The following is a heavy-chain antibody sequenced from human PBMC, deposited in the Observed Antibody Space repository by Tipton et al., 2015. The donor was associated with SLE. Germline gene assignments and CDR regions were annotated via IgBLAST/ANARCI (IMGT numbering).Heavy chain of an antibody. D-gene: IGHD3-22*01. CDR2: IYYSGST. Sequence: TLSLTCTVSGGSISSSSYYWGWIRQPPGKGLEWIGSIYYSGSTYSNPSLKSRVTISVDTSKNQFSLKLSSVTAADTAVYYCPIYYHDSTGLHWFDPWGQGTLVTVSS. J-gene: IGHJ5*02. CDR3: PIYYHDSTGLHWFDP. CDR1: GGSISSSSYY. V-gene: IGHV4-39*07.